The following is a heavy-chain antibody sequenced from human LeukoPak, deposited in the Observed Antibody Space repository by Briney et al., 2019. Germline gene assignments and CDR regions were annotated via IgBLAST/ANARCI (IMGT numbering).Heavy chain of an antibody. J-gene: IGHJ4*02. CDR2: ISSSGGRT. V-gene: IGHV3-23*01. Sequence: GGSLRLSCAASGFIFRSYAMSWVRQAPGKGLEWVSSISSSGGRTFYADSVKGRATFSRDNSKNVLYLQVNSLRAEDTAVFYCANYYYDKSGYKNWGQGTLVTVSS. CDR1: GFIFRSYA. CDR3: ANYYYDKSGYKN. D-gene: IGHD3-22*01.